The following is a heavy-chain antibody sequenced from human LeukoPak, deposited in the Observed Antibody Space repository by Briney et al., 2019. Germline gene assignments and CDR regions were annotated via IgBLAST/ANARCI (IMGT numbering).Heavy chain of an antibody. V-gene: IGHV3-7*01. CDR2: IKQDGSDK. CDR1: GFTFSTYW. D-gene: IGHD5-12*01. CDR3: AKGILRAGSPDY. Sequence: GGSLRLSCAASGFTFSTYWMTWVRQAPGKGLEWVSMIKQDGSDKYYVDSVKGRFTISRDNAKNSLYLQMNSLRAEDTAVYYCAKGILRAGSPDYWGWGTLVTVSS. J-gene: IGHJ4*02.